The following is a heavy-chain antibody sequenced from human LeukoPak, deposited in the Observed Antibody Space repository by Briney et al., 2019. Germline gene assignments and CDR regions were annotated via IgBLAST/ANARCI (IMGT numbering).Heavy chain of an antibody. CDR1: GFTFSSYW. CDR2: IKQDGSEK. Sequence: GGSLRLPRAASGFTFSSYWMSWVRQAPGKGLERVTNIKQDGSEKYYVDSVKGRFTISRDNAKNSLYLQMNSLRAEDTAVYYCARLQYSFLYGSGSYGVDYWGQGTLVTVSS. D-gene: IGHD3-10*01. CDR3: ARLQYSFLYGSGSYGVDY. J-gene: IGHJ4*02. V-gene: IGHV3-7*01.